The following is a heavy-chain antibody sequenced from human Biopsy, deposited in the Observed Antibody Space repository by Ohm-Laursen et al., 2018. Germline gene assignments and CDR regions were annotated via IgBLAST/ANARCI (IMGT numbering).Heavy chain of an antibody. CDR3: ARVPLPGIGAAYQGRFLYGMDV. D-gene: IGHD6-13*01. Sequence: TLSLTCAVYGGSFNGYFWSWIRQPPGKGLEWIGDITQSGSTNYSPSLKSRVTITVDTAKKQFSLSLRPWAAADTAVYYCARVPLPGIGAAYQGRFLYGMDVWGQGTTVSVSS. CDR2: ITQSGST. V-gene: IGHV4-34*01. J-gene: IGHJ6*02. CDR1: GGSFNGYF.